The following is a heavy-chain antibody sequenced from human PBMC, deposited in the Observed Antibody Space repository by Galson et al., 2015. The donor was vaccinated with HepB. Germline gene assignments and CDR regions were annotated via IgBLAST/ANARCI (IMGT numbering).Heavy chain of an antibody. D-gene: IGHD1-7*01. V-gene: IGHV1-46*03. Sequence: SVKVSCKASGYTFTNYFIHWVRQAPGQGPEWMGTINPSGDSARYAQKFQGRVTVTRDTSTSTVYMELSSLRSEDTAVYYCARDQSGGNWHFFDYWGQGTLVTVSS. CDR3: ARDQSGGNWHFFDY. CDR2: INPSGDSA. CDR1: GYTFTNYF. J-gene: IGHJ4*02.